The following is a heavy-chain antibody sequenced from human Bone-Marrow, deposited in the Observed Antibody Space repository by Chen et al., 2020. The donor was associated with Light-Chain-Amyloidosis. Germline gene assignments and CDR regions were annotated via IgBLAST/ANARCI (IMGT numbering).Heavy chain of an antibody. CDR3: ARVVHYDSSGYYSAYYYYGMDV. CDR1: GGPISSYY. J-gene: IGHJ6*02. Sequence: QVQLPESGPGLVKPSETLSLTCTVSGGPISSYYWSWIRQPPGKGLEWIGYIYYSGSTNYNPSLKSRVTISVDTSKNQFSLKLSSVTAADTAVYYCARVVHYDSSGYYSAYYYYGMDVWGQGTTVTVSS. CDR2: IYYSGST. V-gene: IGHV4-59*01. D-gene: IGHD3-22*01.